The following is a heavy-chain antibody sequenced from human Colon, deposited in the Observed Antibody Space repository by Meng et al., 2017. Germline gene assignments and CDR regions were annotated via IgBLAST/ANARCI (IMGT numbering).Heavy chain of an antibody. D-gene: IGHD3-22*01. CDR1: GFIFSNYW. Sequence: GGSLRLSCEASGFIFSNYWMSWVRQTPGKGLEWVAIINHDGGDQKYVDSVKGRFSIFRDNTRNSLDLQMNSLKVEDTAVYYYVRDFDNCDRRGDNNWYDSWGQGTPVTVSS. CDR2: INHDGGDQ. J-gene: IGHJ5*01. V-gene: IGHV3-7*01. CDR3: VRDFDNCDRRGDNNWYDS.